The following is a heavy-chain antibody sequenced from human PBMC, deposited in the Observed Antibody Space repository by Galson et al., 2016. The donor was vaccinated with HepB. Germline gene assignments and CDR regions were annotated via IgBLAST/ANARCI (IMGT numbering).Heavy chain of an antibody. D-gene: IGHD3-22*01. J-gene: IGHJ3*02. Sequence: TLSLTCTVSGGSISNYYWTWIRQAPGKGLEWIGYIYDSGSPSYNPSLKSRVAISIDMSKNQFSLNLSSVTAADTAVYYCATLTYYYDNKAGAFDIWGQGTMVTVSS. CDR1: GGSISNYY. V-gene: IGHV4-59*01. CDR2: IYDSGSP. CDR3: ATLTYYYDNKAGAFDI.